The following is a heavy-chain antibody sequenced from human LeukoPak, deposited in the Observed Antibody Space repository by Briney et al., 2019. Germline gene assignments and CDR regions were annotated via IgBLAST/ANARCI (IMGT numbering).Heavy chain of an antibody. J-gene: IGHJ6*02. CDR3: ARISYYGSGSYLSSGYYYYGMDV. D-gene: IGHD3-10*01. Sequence: ASVKVSCKASGYTFTSYDINWVRQATGQGLEWMGWMNPNSGNTGYAQKFQGRVTMTRNTSISTAYMELSSMRSEDTAVYYCARISYYGSGSYLSSGYYYYGMDVWGQGTTVTVSS. V-gene: IGHV1-8*01. CDR2: MNPNSGNT. CDR1: GYTFTSYD.